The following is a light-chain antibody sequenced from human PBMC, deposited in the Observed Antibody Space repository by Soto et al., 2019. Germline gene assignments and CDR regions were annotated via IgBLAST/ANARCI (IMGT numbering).Light chain of an antibody. J-gene: IGLJ1*01. V-gene: IGLV2-14*01. CDR1: SSDVGGYNY. CDR3: SSYTSSSTEV. Sequence: QADLAQPASVSVSPGQSITISCTGTSSDVGGYNYVSWYQQHPGKAPKLMIYEVSNRPSGVSNRFSGSKSGNTASLTISGLQAEDEADYYCSSYTSSSTEVFGTGTKVTVL. CDR2: EVS.